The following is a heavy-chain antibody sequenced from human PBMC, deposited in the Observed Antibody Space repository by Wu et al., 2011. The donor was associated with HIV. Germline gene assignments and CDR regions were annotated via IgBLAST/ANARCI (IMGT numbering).Heavy chain of an antibody. V-gene: IGHV1-18*01. CDR3: ARAAQGYYYDSSGYYEDWYFDL. CDR2: ISAYNGNT. J-gene: IGHJ2*01. Sequence: QVQLVQSGAEVKKPGASVKVSCKASGYTFTSYGISWVRQAPGQGLEWMGWISAYNGNTNYAQKLQGRVTMTTDTSTSTAYMELRSLRSDDTAVYYCARAAQGYYYDSSGYYEDWYFDLWAVAPWSLSP. CDR1: GYTFTSYG. D-gene: IGHD3-22*01.